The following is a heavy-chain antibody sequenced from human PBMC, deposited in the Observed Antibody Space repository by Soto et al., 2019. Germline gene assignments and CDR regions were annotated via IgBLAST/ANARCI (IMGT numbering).Heavy chain of an antibody. D-gene: IGHD6-19*01. CDR3: ARGKSYSSGWNEHLFYYYYGMDV. V-gene: IGHV1-69*13. CDR1: GGTFSSYA. CDR2: IIPIFGTA. Sequence: RASVKVSCKTSGGTFSSYAISWVRQAPGQGLEWMGGIIPIFGTANYAQKFQGRVTITADESTSTAYMELSSLRSEDTAVYYCARGKSYSSGWNEHLFYYYYGMDVWGQGTTVTVSS. J-gene: IGHJ6*02.